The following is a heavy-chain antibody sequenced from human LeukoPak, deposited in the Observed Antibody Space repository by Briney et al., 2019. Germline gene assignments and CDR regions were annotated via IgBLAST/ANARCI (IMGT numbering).Heavy chain of an antibody. CDR1: GFTVSSNY. CDR3: ASLGDYGDYAFDY. D-gene: IGHD4-17*01. J-gene: IGHJ4*02. V-gene: IGHV3-53*01. Sequence: GGSLGLSCAASGFTVSSNYMSWVRQAPGKGLEWVSVIYSGGSTYYADSVKGRFTISRDNSKNTLYLQMNSLRAEDTAVYYCASLGDYGDYAFDYWGQGTLVTVSS. CDR2: IYSGGST.